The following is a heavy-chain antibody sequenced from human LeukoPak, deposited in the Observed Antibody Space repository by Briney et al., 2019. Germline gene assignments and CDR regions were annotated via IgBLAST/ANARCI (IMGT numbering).Heavy chain of an antibody. D-gene: IGHD3-10*01. Sequence: ASVKVSCKASGYSFSGHYMHWVRQAPGQGPEWMGWISPNSGGTNYAQKLQGRVTMTTDTSTSTAYMELRSLRSDDTAVYYCARVQGGFPDAFDIWGQGTMVTVSS. CDR1: GYSFSGHY. J-gene: IGHJ3*02. CDR2: ISPNSGGT. CDR3: ARVQGGFPDAFDI. V-gene: IGHV1-2*02.